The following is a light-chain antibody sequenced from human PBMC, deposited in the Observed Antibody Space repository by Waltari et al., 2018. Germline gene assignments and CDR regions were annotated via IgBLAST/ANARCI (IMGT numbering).Light chain of an antibody. Sequence: EPSLSVSPGGTVTLTCALSSGSVSSTSYATWYQQTPGLPPRTLVYKGNGRSSGVPDRFSGSILGNKAALTITGAQADDESDYYCSMYMGSGIWVFGGGTKLTVL. CDR3: SMYMGSGIWV. CDR2: KGN. V-gene: IGLV8-61*01. J-gene: IGLJ3*02. CDR1: SGSVSSTSY.